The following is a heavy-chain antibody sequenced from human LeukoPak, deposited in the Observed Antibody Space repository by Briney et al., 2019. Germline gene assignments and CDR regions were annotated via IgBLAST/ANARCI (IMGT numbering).Heavy chain of an antibody. CDR3: ATTFGGTYTAFDY. J-gene: IGHJ4*02. Sequence: GGSLRLSCAASGFIVSGNFMSWVRQAPGKGLEWVSVTCSGGSTYSADSVKGRFTISRDNSKNTLYLQMNSLRAEDTAVYYCATTFGGTYTAFDYWGQGALVTVSS. D-gene: IGHD1-26*01. CDR2: TCSGGST. V-gene: IGHV3-66*01. CDR1: GFIVSGNF.